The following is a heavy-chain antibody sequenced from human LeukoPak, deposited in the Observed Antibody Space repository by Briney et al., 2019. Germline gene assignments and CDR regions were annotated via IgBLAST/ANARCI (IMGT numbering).Heavy chain of an antibody. V-gene: IGHV1-69*04. CDR1: GGTFSSYA. J-gene: IGHJ4*02. Sequence: GASVKVSCKASGGTFSSYAISWVRQAPGQGLEWMGRIIPILGIANYAQKFQGRVTITADKSTSTAYMELSSLRSEDTAVYYCAREDSSGVLGYWGQGTLVTVSS. CDR2: IIPILGIA. CDR3: AREDSSGVLGY. D-gene: IGHD3-22*01.